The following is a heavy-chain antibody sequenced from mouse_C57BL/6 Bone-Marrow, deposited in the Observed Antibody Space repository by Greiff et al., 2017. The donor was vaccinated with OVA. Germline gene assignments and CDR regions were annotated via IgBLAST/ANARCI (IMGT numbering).Heavy chain of an antibody. CDR1: GYAFSSSW. CDR2: IYPGDGDT. D-gene: IGHD2-3*01. CDR3: ARHEDGYYATYFDY. Sequence: QVQLKESGPELVKPGASVKISCKASGYAFSSSWMNWVKQRPGKGLAWIGRIYPGDGDTNYNGKFKGKATLTADNSSSTAYMKLRSLTSEESAVYFGARHEDGYYATYFDYWGQGTTLTVSS. J-gene: IGHJ2*01. V-gene: IGHV1-82*01.